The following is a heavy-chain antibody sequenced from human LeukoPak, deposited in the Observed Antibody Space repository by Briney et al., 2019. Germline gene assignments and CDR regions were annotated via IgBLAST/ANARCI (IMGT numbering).Heavy chain of an antibody. CDR1: GFTFNNYA. Sequence: PGGSLRLSCAASGFTFNNYAMHWVRQAPGKGLEWVVVISYDGSNKYYTDSVKGRFTISRDNSKNTLYLQMNSLRAEDTAVYYCARDGVVVAATPPYYLDYWGQGTLVTVSS. J-gene: IGHJ4*02. CDR2: ISYDGSNK. V-gene: IGHV3-30-3*01. D-gene: IGHD2-15*01. CDR3: ARDGVVVAATPPYYLDY.